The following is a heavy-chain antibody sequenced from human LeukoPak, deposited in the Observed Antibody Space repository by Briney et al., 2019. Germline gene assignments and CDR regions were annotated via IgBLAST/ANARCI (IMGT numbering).Heavy chain of an antibody. Sequence: GESLRLSCAASGFTFSSYWMSWVRQAPGKGLEWVANIKPDGSQKYCVDSVKGRFTISRDNAKNALYLQMYSLRAEDTAVYYCARGDYYYDGTTYFNDAFDIWGQGTMVTVSS. CDR1: GFTFSSYW. CDR2: IKPDGSQK. CDR3: ARGDYYYDGTTYFNDAFDI. D-gene: IGHD3-22*01. V-gene: IGHV3-7*01. J-gene: IGHJ3*02.